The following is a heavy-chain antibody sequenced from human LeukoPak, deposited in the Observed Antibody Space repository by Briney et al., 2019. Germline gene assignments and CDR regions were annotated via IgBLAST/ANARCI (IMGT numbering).Heavy chain of an antibody. J-gene: IGHJ4*02. CDR1: GFNFSIYW. CDR2: IKHDGSEE. CDR3: ARDSRDY. V-gene: IGHV3-7*01. Sequence: GGSLRLSCAASGFNFSIYWMTWVRQAPGKGLEWVAKIKHDGSEEYYVDSVKGRFTISRDNAKNSLYLQMNSLRAEDTAVYYCARDSRDYWGQGTLVTVSS.